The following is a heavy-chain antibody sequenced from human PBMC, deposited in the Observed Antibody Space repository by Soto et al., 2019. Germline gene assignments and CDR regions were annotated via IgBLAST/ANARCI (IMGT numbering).Heavy chain of an antibody. D-gene: IGHD6-13*01. V-gene: IGHV4-61*08. CDR2: IYYSGST. CDR1: GGSIIRGDYY. Sequence: SETLSLTCTVSGGSIIRGDYYWSLIRQPPGKGLEWIGYIYYSGSTNYNPSLKSRVTISVDTSKNQFSLKLSSVTAADTAVYYCARMDSSSWYEDWFDPWGQGTLVTVSS. CDR3: ARMDSSSWYEDWFDP. J-gene: IGHJ5*02.